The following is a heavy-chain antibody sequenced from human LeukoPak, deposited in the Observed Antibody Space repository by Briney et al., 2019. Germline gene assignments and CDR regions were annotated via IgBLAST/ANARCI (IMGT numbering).Heavy chain of an antibody. CDR2: LSDTGDST. CDR3: AKGDCSSGSCYFDY. Sequence: PGGSLRLSCAASGFTLSNHPMHWVRQAPGKGLEWVSSLSDTGDSTHYADSVKGRFTISRDSARSALYLQMNSLRAEDTAVYYCAKGDCSSGSCYFDYWGQGSQVTVSS. D-gene: IGHD2-15*01. J-gene: IGHJ4*02. CDR1: GFTLSNHP. V-gene: IGHV3-23*01.